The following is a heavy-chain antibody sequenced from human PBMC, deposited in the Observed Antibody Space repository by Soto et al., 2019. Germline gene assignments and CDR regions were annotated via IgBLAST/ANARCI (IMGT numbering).Heavy chain of an antibody. CDR3: ASMYYYDSSGPGVY. D-gene: IGHD3-22*01. CDR1: GGSFSGYY. J-gene: IGHJ4*02. V-gene: IGHV4-34*01. CDR2: INHSGST. Sequence: QVQLQQWGAGLLKPSETLSLTCAVYGGSFSGYYWSWIRQPPGKGLEWIGEINHSGSTNYNPSLKSRVTISVDTSKNQFSLKLSSVTAADTAVYYCASMYYYDSSGPGVYWGQGTLVTVSS.